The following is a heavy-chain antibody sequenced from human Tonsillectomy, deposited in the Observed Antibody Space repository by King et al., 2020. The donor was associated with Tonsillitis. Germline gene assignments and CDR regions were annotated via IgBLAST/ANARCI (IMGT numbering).Heavy chain of an antibody. J-gene: IGHJ4*02. V-gene: IGHV3-48*03. Sequence: EPQLVQSGGGLVQPGGSLRLSCAASGFTFSIYEMNWVRQAPGKGLEWVSYISSSGNTIYYADSVKGRFTISRDNAKISLSLQMNSLRVEDTAVYYCARVAGSTIAAPGFDYWGQGTLVTVSS. CDR1: GFTFSIYE. CDR3: ARVAGSTIAAPGFDY. D-gene: IGHD6-6*01. CDR2: ISSSGNTI.